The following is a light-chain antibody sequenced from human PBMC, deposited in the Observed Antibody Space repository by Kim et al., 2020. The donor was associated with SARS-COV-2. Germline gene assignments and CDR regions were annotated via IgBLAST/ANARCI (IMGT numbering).Light chain of an antibody. CDR1: SSNIGSNT. CDR3: AAWDDSLFGWV. V-gene: IGLV1-44*01. Sequence: GHRVTIFCSGSSSNIGSNTVHWYQQLPGTAPQLLIYSNNQRPSGVPDRFSGSKSDTSASLAISGLQSEDEADYYCAAWDDSLFGWVFGGGTKLTVL. CDR2: SNN. J-gene: IGLJ3*02.